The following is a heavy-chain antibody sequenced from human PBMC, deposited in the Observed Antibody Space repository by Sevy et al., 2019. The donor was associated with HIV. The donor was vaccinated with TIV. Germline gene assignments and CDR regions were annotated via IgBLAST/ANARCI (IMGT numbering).Heavy chain of an antibody. J-gene: IGHJ4*02. V-gene: IGHV4-34*01. CDR3: ARIKEATIMEIDY. CDR1: GGSFSSYY. D-gene: IGHD5-12*01. CDR2: INHSGST. Sequence: SETLSLTCAVYGGSFSSYYWSWIHQPPGKGLEWIGEINHSGSTNYNPSLKSRVTISVDTSKNQFSLKLSSVTAADTAVYYCARIKEATIMEIDYWGQGTLVTVSS.